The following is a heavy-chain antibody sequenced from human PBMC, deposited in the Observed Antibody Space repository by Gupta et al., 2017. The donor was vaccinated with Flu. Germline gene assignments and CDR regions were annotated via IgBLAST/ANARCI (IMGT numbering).Heavy chain of an antibody. Sequence: INWWGQAPGQGLRWMGGIIPVFGPTNYAQKFQGRVTITADESTSTAYMELSSLRSEDTAVYYCARKGGGHCSGGTCYSFDYWGQGTLVTVSS. V-gene: IGHV1-69*01. CDR3: ARKGGGHCSGGTCYSFDY. J-gene: IGHJ4*02. CDR2: IIPVFGPT. D-gene: IGHD2-15*01.